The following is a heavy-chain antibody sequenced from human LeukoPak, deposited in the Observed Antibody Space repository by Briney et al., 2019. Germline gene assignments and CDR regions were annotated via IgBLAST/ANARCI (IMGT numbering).Heavy chain of an antibody. Sequence: ESGPTLVNPTQTLTPTCTFSGFSLTTSGMCVSWIRQPPGKALEWLARIDWDDDKYYSTSLKTRLTISKDTSKNQVVLTMTNVDPVDTATYYCARIRCANGVCYIFDYWGQGTLVTVSS. CDR3: ARIRCANGVCYIFDY. D-gene: IGHD2-8*01. J-gene: IGHJ4*02. CDR2: IDWDDDK. CDR1: GFSLTTSGMC. V-gene: IGHV2-70*11.